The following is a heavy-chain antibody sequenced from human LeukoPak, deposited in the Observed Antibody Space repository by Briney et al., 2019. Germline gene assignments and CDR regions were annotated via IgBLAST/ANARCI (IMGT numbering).Heavy chain of an antibody. CDR1: GFTVSSNY. V-gene: IGHV3-53*01. CDR2: IYSGGST. Sequence: GGSLRLSCAASGFTVSSNYMSWVRQAPGKGLEWVSVIYSGGSTYYADSVKGRFTISRDNSKNTLYLQMNSLRAEDTAVYYCATHQGRSGSYEPLDYWGQGTLVTVSS. J-gene: IGHJ4*02. D-gene: IGHD1-26*01. CDR3: ATHQGRSGSYEPLDY.